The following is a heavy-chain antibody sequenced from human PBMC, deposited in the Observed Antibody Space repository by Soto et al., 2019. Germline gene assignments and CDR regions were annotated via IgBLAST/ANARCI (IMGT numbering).Heavy chain of an antibody. CDR2: IYYSGST. CDR3: ARHEVQATRGFDY. V-gene: IGHV4-39*01. CDR1: GGSISSSSYY. J-gene: IGHJ4*02. Sequence: QLQLQESGPGLVKPSETLSLTCTVSGGSISSSSYYWGWIRQPPGKGLEWIGSIYYSGSTYYNPSLKSRVTISVDTSKNQFSLKLSSVTAADTAVYYCARHEVQATRGFDYWGQGTLVTVSS.